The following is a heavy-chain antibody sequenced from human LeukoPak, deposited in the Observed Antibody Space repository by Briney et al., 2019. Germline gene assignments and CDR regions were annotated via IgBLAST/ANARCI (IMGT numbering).Heavy chain of an antibody. V-gene: IGHV4-59*01. CDR1: GVSISSYY. J-gene: IGHJ3*02. D-gene: IGHD6-19*01. Sequence: SETLSLTCTVSGVSISSYYWSWIRQPPGKGLEWIGYIYYSGSTTYNPSLKSRVTISVDTSKNQFSLKLSSVTAADTAVYYCARDRGSGWNDAFDIWGQGTMVTVSS. CDR2: IYYSGST. CDR3: ARDRGSGWNDAFDI.